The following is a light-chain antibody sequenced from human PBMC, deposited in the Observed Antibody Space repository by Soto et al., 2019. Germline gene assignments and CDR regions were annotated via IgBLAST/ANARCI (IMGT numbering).Light chain of an antibody. CDR2: GAS. Sequence: DIQLTQSPSFLSASIGDRVTITCRASQDISTYLVWYQQEPGKAPKLLIYGASILQSGVPSRFSGSGSGTEFTLTISSLQPDDFATYFCQQFYSYPLTFGQGTRLDIK. J-gene: IGKJ5*01. V-gene: IGKV1-9*01. CDR1: QDISTY. CDR3: QQFYSYPLT.